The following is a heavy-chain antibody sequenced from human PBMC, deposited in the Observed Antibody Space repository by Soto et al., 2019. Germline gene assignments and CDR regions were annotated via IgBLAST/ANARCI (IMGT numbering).Heavy chain of an antibody. CDR3: ARAVAGPKQIDY. CDR2: IYYSGST. CDR1: GGSISSYY. V-gene: IGHV4-59*01. J-gene: IGHJ4*02. D-gene: IGHD6-19*01. Sequence: SKTLSLTCTVSGGSISSYYWSWIRQPPGKGLEWIGYIYYSGSTNYNPSLKSRVTISVDTSKNQFSLKLSSVTAADTAVYYCARAVAGPKQIDYWGQGTLVTVSS.